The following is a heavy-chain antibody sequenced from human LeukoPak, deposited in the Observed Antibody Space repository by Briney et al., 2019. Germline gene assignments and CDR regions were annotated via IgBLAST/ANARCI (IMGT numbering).Heavy chain of an antibody. CDR2: INYSGST. J-gene: IGHJ4*02. V-gene: IGHV4-34*01. CDR1: GGSFSDHY. Sequence: PSETLSLTCAVYGGSFSDHYWSWIRQPPGKGLEWIGEINYSGSTNYRPSLKSRVTMSVDTSKNQFSLKLGSVTAADTAVYYCARFPSGGSYYDYWGQGTLVTVSS. CDR3: ARFPSGGSYYDY. D-gene: IGHD2-15*01.